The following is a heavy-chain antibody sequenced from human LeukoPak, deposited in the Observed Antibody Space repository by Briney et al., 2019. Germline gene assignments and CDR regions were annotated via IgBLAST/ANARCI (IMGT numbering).Heavy chain of an antibody. V-gene: IGHV1-3*01. Sequence: ASVNVSCKASGYTFTSYAMHWVRQAPGQRLEWMGWINAGNGNTKYSQKFQGRVTITRDTSASTAYMELSSLRSEDTAVYYCARGEYFDWLVEPPSDYWGQGTLVTVSS. CDR1: GYTFTSYA. J-gene: IGHJ4*02. CDR2: INAGNGNT. D-gene: IGHD3-9*01. CDR3: ARGEYFDWLVEPPSDY.